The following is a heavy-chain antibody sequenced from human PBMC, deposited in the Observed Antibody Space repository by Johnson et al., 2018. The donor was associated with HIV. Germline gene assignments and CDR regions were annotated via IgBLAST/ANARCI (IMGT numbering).Heavy chain of an antibody. Sequence: VQVVESGGGLVQPGRSLRLSCAASGFTVDDYAMHWVRQAPGKGLEWVSGISWNSGSIGYADSVMGLLPISRYNAKNYLYLQMNSLRAEDTALYYCAKVLEVGATKDDAFDIWGQGTMVTVSS. V-gene: IGHV3-9*01. D-gene: IGHD1-26*01. J-gene: IGHJ3*02. CDR2: ISWNSGSI. CDR1: GFTVDDYA. CDR3: AKVLEVGATKDDAFDI.